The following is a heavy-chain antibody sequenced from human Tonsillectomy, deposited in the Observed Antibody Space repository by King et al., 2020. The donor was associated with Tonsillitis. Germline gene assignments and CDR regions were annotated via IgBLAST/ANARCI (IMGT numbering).Heavy chain of an antibody. CDR3: AKGLGFWYFDL. CDR1: GFTFSSYG. D-gene: IGHD7-27*01. Sequence: VQLVESGGGVVQPGRSLRLSCAASGFTFSSYGIHWVRQAPGKGLEWVALISFDGRKIYYADSVKGGFTISRDNSKNTLYLQMNSLRVEDTAVYYCAKGLGFWYFDLWGRGTLVTLSS. J-gene: IGHJ2*01. CDR2: ISFDGRKI. V-gene: IGHV3-30*18.